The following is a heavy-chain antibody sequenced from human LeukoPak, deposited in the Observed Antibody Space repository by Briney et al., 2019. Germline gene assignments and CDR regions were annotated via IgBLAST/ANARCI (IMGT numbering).Heavy chain of an antibody. CDR2: INPNSGGT. CDR1: GYTFTGYY. J-gene: IGHJ3*02. CDR3: ARTFRSGGLDACDI. V-gene: IGHV1-2*02. D-gene: IGHD6-19*01. Sequence: GASVKVSCKASGYTFTGYYMHWVRQAPGQGLEWMGWINPNSGGTNYAQKFQGRVTMTRDTSISTAYMELSRLRSDDTAVYYCARTFRSGGLDACDIWGQGTMVTVSS.